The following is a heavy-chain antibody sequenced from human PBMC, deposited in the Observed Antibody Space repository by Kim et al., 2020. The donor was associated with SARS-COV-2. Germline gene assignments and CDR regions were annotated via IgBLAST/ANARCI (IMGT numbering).Heavy chain of an antibody. CDR2: LDGGSRTP. Sequence: GGSLRLSCVGSGFTLSDYAMIWVRQVPGKGLEWVSSLDGGSRTPYHADSVKGRFTTSRDNSRNTLYLHMNSLRVDDTAVYYCAQMISGVSGSWGRGTLVTVSS. CDR1: GFTLSDYA. CDR3: AQMISGVSGS. J-gene: IGHJ4*02. V-gene: IGHV3-23*01. D-gene: IGHD2-15*01.